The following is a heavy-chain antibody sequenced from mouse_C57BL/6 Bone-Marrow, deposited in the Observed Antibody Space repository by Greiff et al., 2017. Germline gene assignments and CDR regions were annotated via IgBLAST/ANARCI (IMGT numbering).Heavy chain of an antibody. CDR3: ARTYYSNYEAMDY. V-gene: IGHV14-2*01. CDR2: IDPEDGET. D-gene: IGHD2-5*01. J-gene: IGHJ4*01. CDR1: GFTFNDYY. Sequence: EVQLQQSGAELVKPGASVKLSCKASGFTFNDYYMHWVKQRPEQGLEWIGRIDPEDGETKYAPKFKGKATITADTSSNTAYLQLSSLTSEDTAVYYGARTYYSNYEAMDYWGQGTSVTVSS.